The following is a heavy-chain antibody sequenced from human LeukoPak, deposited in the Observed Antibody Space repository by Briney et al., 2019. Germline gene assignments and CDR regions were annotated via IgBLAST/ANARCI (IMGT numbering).Heavy chain of an antibody. Sequence: SETLSLTCTVSGGSISSYYWSWIRQPAGKGLEWIGRIYTSGSTNYNPSLKSRVTMSVDTSKNQFSLKLSSVTAADTAVYYCARDLGXXMXRGXIRGGPNWFDPWGQGTLVTVSS. V-gene: IGHV4-4*07. J-gene: IGHJ5*02. D-gene: IGHD3-10*01. CDR1: GGSISSYY. CDR2: IYTSGST. CDR3: ARDLGXXMXRGXIRGGPNWFDP.